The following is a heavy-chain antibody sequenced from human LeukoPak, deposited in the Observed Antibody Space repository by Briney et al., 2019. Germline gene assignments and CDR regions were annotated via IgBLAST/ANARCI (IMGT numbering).Heavy chain of an antibody. D-gene: IGHD2-15*01. CDR2: ISYDGSNK. CDR1: GFTFSSYG. J-gene: IGHJ6*03. V-gene: IGHV3-30*18. CDR3: AKGSEGGTYFYDYMDV. Sequence: PGRSLRLSCAASGFTFSSYGMHWVRQAPGKWLEWVAVISYDGSNKYYADSVKGRFTISRDNAKNSLYLQMNSLRREDTALYYCAKGSEGGTYFYDYMDVWGKGTMVTVSS.